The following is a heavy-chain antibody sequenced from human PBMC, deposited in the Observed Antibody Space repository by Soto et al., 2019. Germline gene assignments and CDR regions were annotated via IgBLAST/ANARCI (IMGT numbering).Heavy chain of an antibody. CDR3: ARESAEITVFGVLNPSFGMDA. CDR2: INSGNGKT. V-gene: IGHV1-3*01. J-gene: IGHJ6*02. D-gene: IGHD3-3*01. Sequence: ASVKVSCKGSGYTFKAYAMHWVRQAPGHRLERMGWINSGNGKTKYSQKFQDRVTITSDTSAKTAYMELRSLGSEDTAVYYCARESAEITVFGVLNPSFGMDAWGQGPTVTVSS. CDR1: GYTFKAYA.